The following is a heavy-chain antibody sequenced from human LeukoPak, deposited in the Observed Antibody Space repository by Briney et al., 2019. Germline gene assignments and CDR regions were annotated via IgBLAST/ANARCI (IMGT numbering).Heavy chain of an antibody. CDR1: GFTFSSYA. D-gene: IGHD3-22*01. Sequence: GGSLRLSCAASGFTFSSYAMSWFAQPQGKGLEGAPAISGSGGSTYYADSVKGRFTISRDNSKNTLYLQMNSLRAEDTAVYYCAKSTGFWYDSSGPPRGWGQGTLVTVSS. CDR3: AKSTGFWYDSSGPPRG. J-gene: IGHJ4*02. V-gene: IGHV3-23*01. CDR2: ISGSGGST.